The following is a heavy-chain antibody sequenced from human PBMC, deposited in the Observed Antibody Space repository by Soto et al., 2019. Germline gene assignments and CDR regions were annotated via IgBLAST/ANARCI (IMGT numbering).Heavy chain of an antibody. V-gene: IGHV3-74*01. J-gene: IGHJ4*02. Sequence: EVKLVESGGGLVQPGGSLRLSCVVSGFTFKSYWMHWFRQAPGKGLEWVSSIFSDDGTATYADSVKGRSSSSRDIAKNSSYLQVSSLRAEDTAVYYCVRGTIAWRGVDYWGQGVPVTVSS. CDR1: GFTFKSYW. CDR3: VRGTIAWRGVDY. D-gene: IGHD3-3*01. CDR2: IFSDDGTA.